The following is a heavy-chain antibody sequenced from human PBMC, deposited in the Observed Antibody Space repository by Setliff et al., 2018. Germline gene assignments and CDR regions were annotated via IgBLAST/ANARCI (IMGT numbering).Heavy chain of an antibody. D-gene: IGHD1-1*01. J-gene: IGHJ5*02. CDR3: ARGSTGIYDP. CDR2: VHDNGET. Sequence: ASETLSLTCTVSGVSVASHYWSWIRQAPGTGLEWIAYVHDNGETNQNPSLKSRVTISVDTSKNQFSLKMTSVTAADTAIYYCARGSTGIYDPWGQGILVTVSS. CDR1: GVSVASHY. V-gene: IGHV4-59*02.